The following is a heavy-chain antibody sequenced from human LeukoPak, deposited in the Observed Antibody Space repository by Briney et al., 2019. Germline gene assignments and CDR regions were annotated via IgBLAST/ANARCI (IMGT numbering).Heavy chain of an antibody. V-gene: IGHV4-61*02. CDR2: IYTSGST. Sequence: SETLSLTCTVSGGSISSGSYYWSWIRQTAGKGLEWIGRIYTSGSTNYNPSLKSRVTISVDTSKNQFSLKLSSVTAADTAVYYCAREGDYYDFWSGSWADAFDIWGQGTMVTVSS. D-gene: IGHD3-3*01. CDR3: AREGDYYDFWSGSWADAFDI. CDR1: GGSISSGSYY. J-gene: IGHJ3*02.